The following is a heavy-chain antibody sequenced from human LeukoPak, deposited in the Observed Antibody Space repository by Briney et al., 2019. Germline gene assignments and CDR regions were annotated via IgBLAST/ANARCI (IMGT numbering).Heavy chain of an antibody. D-gene: IGHD6-13*01. J-gene: IGHJ4*02. V-gene: IGHV3-23*01. CDR2: IGPTGANI. CDR3: AKDRPTVYSSSWLHFLDS. CDR1: GFTFSSYG. Sequence: GGTLRLSCAASGFTFSSYGMSWVRQAPGKGLEWVSGIGPTGANIYYADSVKGRFSISRDNSMDTLYLQMNSLRADDTAVYYCAKDRPTVYSSSWLHFLDSWGQGTLVTVSS.